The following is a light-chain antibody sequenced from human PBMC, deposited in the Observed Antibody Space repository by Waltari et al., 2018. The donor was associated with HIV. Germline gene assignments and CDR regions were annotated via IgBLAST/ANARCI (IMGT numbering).Light chain of an antibody. J-gene: IGLJ2*01. CDR3: CSYAGSYTFVV. CDR1: SSDVGGYNY. CDR2: DVN. Sequence: QSALTQPRSVSGSPGQSVTISCTGTSSDVGGYNYVSWYQQYPGKAPKFIVYDVNKRPSGVPDRFSGSKSGNTASLTISGLQAEDEADYYCCSYAGSYTFVVFGGGTRLTVL. V-gene: IGLV2-11*01.